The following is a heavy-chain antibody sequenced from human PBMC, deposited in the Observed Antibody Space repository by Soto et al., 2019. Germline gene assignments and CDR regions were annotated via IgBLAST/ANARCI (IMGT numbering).Heavy chain of an antibody. CDR3: ERGDHRWLQLWYFDL. CDR1: GGTFSSYT. V-gene: IGHV1-69*12. CDR2: IIPIFGTA. Sequence: QVQLVQSGAEVKKPGSSVTVSCKASGGTFSSYTISWVRQAPGQGLEWMGGIIPIFGTANYAEKFEGRVKVTGDESPSTAYMELSSLRSEDTAVYYCERGDHRWLQLWYFDLWGRGTLVTVSS. D-gene: IGHD5-12*01. J-gene: IGHJ2*01.